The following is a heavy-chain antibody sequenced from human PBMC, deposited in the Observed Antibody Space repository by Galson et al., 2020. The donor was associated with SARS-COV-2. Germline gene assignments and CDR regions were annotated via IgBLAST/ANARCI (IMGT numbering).Heavy chain of an antibody. V-gene: IGHV1-2*02. J-gene: IGHJ4*02. CDR3: ARDLLPGWDLWSGYSTYYFDY. D-gene: IGHD3-3*01. CDR2: INPNSGGT. CDR1: GYTFTGYY. Sequence: ASVKVSCKASGYTFTGYYMHWVRQAPGQGLEWMGWINPNSGGTNYAQKFQGRVTMTRDTSISTAYMELSRLRSDDTAVYYCARDLLPGWDLWSGYSTYYFDYWGQGTLVTVAS.